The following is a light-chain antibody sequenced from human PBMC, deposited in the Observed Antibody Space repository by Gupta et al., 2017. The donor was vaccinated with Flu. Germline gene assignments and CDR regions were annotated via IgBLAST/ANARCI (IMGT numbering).Light chain of an antibody. V-gene: IGLV2-14*01. CDR1: SSDVGGYNY. J-gene: IGLJ2*01. Sequence: QSALTPPASVSGSPGPSITISCPGTSSDVGGYNYVSWYQQHPGKAPKLMVYEVSNRPSGVSNRFSGSKSGNTASLTISGLQAEDEADYYCSSYTSSSTPYVVFGGGTKLTVL. CDR2: EVS. CDR3: SSYTSSSTPYVV.